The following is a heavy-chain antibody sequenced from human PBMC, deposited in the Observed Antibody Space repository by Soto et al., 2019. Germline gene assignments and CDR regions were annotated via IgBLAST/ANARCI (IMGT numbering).Heavy chain of an antibody. CDR1: GFSLSTSGMC. CDR2: IDWDDDK. J-gene: IGHJ6*02. V-gene: IGHV2-70*11. Sequence: SGPTLVNPTQTLTLTYTFSGFSLSTSGMCVSWIRQPPGKALEWLARIDWDDDKYYSTSLKTRLTISKDTSKNQVVLTMTNMDPVDTATYYCVRIVLPQQWLTPEPGVYYGMGVWGQGTTVTVSS. D-gene: IGHD6-19*01. CDR3: VRIVLPQQWLTPEPGVYYGMGV.